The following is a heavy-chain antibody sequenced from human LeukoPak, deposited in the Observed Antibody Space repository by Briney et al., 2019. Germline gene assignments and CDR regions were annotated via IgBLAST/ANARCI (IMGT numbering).Heavy chain of an antibody. CDR1: GGSFSGYY. J-gene: IGHJ4*02. Sequence: SETLSLTCAVYGGSFSGYYWSWIRQPPGKGLEWIGYIYYSGSTNYNPSLKSRVTISVDTSKNQFSLKLSSVTAADTAVYYCARVVGATRVDYYYFDYWGQGTLVTVSS. V-gene: IGHV4-59*01. D-gene: IGHD1-26*01. CDR3: ARVVGATRVDYYYFDY. CDR2: IYYSGST.